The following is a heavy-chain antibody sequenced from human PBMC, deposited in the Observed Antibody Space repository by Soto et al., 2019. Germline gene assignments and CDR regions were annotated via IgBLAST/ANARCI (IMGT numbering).Heavy chain of an antibody. CDR2: IIPIFGTA. CDR1: GGTFSSYA. V-gene: IGHV1-69*12. CDR3: ARDYGAVQLWLLTHEHNWFDP. D-gene: IGHD5-18*01. Sequence: QVQLVQSGAEVKKPGSSVKVSCKASGGTFSSYAISWVRQAPGQGLEWMGGIIPIFGTANYAQKFQGRVTITADESRSTAYMERSSLRSEDTAVYYCARDYGAVQLWLLTHEHNWFDPWGQGTLVTVSS. J-gene: IGHJ5*02.